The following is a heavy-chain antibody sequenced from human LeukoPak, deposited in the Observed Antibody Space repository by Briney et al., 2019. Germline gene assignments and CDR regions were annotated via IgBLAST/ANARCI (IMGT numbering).Heavy chain of an antibody. CDR3: ARGEGYCSGGSCYGWFDP. J-gene: IGHJ5*02. CDR1: GGSISSYY. V-gene: IGHV4-59*01. D-gene: IGHD2-15*01. Sequence: SETLSLTCTVSGGSISSYYWSWIRQPPGKGLEWIGYIYYSGSTNYNPSLKSRVTISVDTSKNQFSLKLSSVTAADMAVYYCARGEGYCSGGSCYGWFDPWGQGTLVTASS. CDR2: IYYSGST.